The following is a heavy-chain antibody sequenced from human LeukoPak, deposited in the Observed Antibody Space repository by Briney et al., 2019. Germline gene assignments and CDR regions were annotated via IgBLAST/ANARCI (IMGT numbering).Heavy chain of an antibody. D-gene: IGHD4-17*01. CDR3: TRQPPYGDYPYYYYGMDV. J-gene: IGHJ6*04. CDR1: GFTFSGSA. CDR2: IRSKANSYAT. V-gene: IGHV3-73*01. Sequence: GGSLRLSCAASGFTFSGSAMHWVRQASGKGLEWVGRIRSKANSYATAYAASVKGRFTISRDDSKNTAYLQMNSLKTEDTAVYYCTRQPPYGDYPYYYYGMDVWGKGTTVTVSS.